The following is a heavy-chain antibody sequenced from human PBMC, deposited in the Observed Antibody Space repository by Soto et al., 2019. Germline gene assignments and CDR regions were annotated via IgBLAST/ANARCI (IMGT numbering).Heavy chain of an antibody. CDR1: GYIFTSSG. J-gene: IGHJ3*02. Sequence: ASVKVSCKASGYIFTSSGISWVRQAPGQGLEWMGWISAYNGNTNYAQKLQGRVTITRDTSASTAYMELSSLRSEDTAVYYCARDIAFDIWGQGTMVTVSS. CDR3: ARDIAFDI. CDR2: ISAYNGNT. V-gene: IGHV1-18*01.